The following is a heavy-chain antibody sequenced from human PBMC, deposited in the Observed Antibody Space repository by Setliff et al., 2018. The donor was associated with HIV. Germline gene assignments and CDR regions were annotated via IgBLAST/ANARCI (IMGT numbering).Heavy chain of an antibody. Sequence: GGSLRLSCAASGFTLSNFWMTWVRQAPGKGLEWVASIKQDGREKNYVDSVKGRFTLSRDNAKNSLYLQMNSLRAEDTALYYCAREGGMVRGALYYYYYYYMDVWGKGTTVTVSS. J-gene: IGHJ6*03. CDR2: IKQDGREK. V-gene: IGHV3-7*03. CDR3: AREGGMVRGALYYYYYYYMDV. D-gene: IGHD3-10*01. CDR1: GFTLSNFW.